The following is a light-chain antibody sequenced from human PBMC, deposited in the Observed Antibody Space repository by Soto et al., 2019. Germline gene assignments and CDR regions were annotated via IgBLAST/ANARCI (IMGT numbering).Light chain of an antibody. CDR2: WAS. V-gene: IGKV4-1*01. CDR1: QSVLFTSNNKNY. J-gene: IGKJ5*01. Sequence: DIVMTQSPDSLAVSLGERATINCKSSQSVLFTSNNKNYLAWYQQIPGQPPKLLIYWASTRESGVPDRFSGSGSGTDFTPTISSLQAEDVAVYYCQQYYNSPSFGQGTRLEIK. CDR3: QQYYNSPS.